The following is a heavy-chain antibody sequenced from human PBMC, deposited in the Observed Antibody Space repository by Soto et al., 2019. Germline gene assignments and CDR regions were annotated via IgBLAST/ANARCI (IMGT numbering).Heavy chain of an antibody. D-gene: IGHD1-26*01. CDR3: STGSSFSGSVFDY. CDR1: GFSFRTTW. J-gene: IGHJ4*02. Sequence: EVQLVESGGGLVKPGGSLRLSCAASGFSFRTTWMAWVRQAPGKGLEWVGRIKSKSAGETTDYADPVKGRVTISRDDSKDTLCLHMDSLETGDTAVYYCSTGSSFSGSVFDYWGQGTLVTVSS. CDR2: IKSKSAGETT. V-gene: IGHV3-15*05.